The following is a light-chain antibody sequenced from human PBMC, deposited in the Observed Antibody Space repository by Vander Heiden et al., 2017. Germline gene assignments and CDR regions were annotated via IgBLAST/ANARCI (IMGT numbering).Light chain of an antibody. V-gene: IGKV2-28*01. J-gene: IGKJ5*01. CDR2: LGS. CDR3: MQALQTPIT. CDR1: QSLLYSNGYNY. Sequence: DIVMTQSPLSLPVTPGEPASISCRSSQSLLYSNGYNYLDWYLQKPGQSPRLLIYLGSNRASGVPDRFSGSGSGTDFTLKISKVEAEDVGVYYCMQALQTPITFGQGTRLEIK.